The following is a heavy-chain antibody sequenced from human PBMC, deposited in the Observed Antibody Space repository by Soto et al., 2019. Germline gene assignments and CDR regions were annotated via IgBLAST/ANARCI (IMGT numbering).Heavy chain of an antibody. CDR3: ARSQTTVTSYDY. V-gene: IGHV4-59*12. CDR1: GGSISGYY. D-gene: IGHD4-17*01. J-gene: IGHJ4*02. CDR2: ISYSGST. Sequence: PSETLSLTCPVSGGSISGYYLSWIRQSPEKGLEYIGYISYSGSTYYNPSLKSRVTISVDRSKNQFSLKLSSVTAADTAVYYCARSQTTVTSYDYWGQGTLVTVSS.